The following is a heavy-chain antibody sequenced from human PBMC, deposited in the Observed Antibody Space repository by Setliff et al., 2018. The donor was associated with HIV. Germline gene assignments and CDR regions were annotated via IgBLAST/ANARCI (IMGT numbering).Heavy chain of an antibody. CDR3: ARDSNAPYFQH. D-gene: IGHD1-1*01. CDR2: IHHGGSS. Sequence: SETLSLTCTVSGGSISSYYCSWIRQPPAKGLEWIGEIHHGGSSNYNSSLKSRVTISVDKSKNQFSLKLTSVTAADTAVYYCARDSNAPYFQHWGQGTLVTVSS. J-gene: IGHJ1*01. CDR1: GGSISSYY. V-gene: IGHV4-59*12.